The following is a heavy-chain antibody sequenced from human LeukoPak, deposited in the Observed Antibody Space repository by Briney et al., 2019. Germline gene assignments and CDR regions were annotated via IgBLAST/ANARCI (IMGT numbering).Heavy chain of an antibody. J-gene: IGHJ3*01. CDR2: IKEDGSQK. Sequence: GGSLRLSCAASGFTFSSYWMSWVRQAPGKGLEWVANIKEDGSQKYYVDSVRGRFTISRDNAKNSVFLQMNSLRAEDTAVYYCARDSRFCSSSNRRGDSFDPWGQGTMVTVTS. CDR3: ARDSRFCSSSNRRGDSFDP. CDR1: GFTFSSYW. D-gene: IGHD2-2*01. V-gene: IGHV3-7*01.